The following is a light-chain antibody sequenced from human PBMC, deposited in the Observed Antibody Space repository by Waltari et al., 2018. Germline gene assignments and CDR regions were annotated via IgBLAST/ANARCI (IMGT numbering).Light chain of an antibody. J-gene: IGLJ1*01. CDR1: SSDVGDYNY. CDR3: CSYAGSYTYV. CDR2: DVS. Sequence: QSALTQPRSVSGSPGQSVTISCTGTSSDVGDYNYVPWYQQHPGKAPKVMIYDVSQRPSGVPDRFSGSKSGNTASLTISGLQAEDEADYFCCSYAGSYTYVFGSGTKVTVL. V-gene: IGLV2-11*01.